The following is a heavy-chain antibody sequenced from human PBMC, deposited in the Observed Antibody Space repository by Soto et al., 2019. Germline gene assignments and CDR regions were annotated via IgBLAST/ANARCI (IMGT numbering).Heavy chain of an antibody. V-gene: IGHV4-59*08. D-gene: IGHD2-15*01. J-gene: IGHJ6*02. Sequence: PSETLSLTCTVSGGSINLYYWSWIRQPPGKGLEWIGYVFYNGSTNYNPSLKSRVTISVDTSKNQFSLKLSSVTAADTAVYYCARRIVILAADYGMDVWGQGTTVTVSS. CDR2: VFYNGST. CDR3: ARRIVILAADYGMDV. CDR1: GGSINLYY.